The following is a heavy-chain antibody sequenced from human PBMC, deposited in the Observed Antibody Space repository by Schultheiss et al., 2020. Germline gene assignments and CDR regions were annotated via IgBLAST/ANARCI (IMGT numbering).Heavy chain of an antibody. V-gene: IGHV4-39*01. CDR1: GGSISSGGFY. J-gene: IGHJ4*02. D-gene: IGHD1-26*01. Sequence: SETLSLTCTVSGGSISSGGFYWSWIRQHPGKGLEWIGSIYYSGSTYYNPSLKSRVTISVDTSKNQFSLKLSSVTAADTAVYYCARWELLRYFDYWGQGTLVTVSS. CDR2: IYYSGST. CDR3: ARWELLRYFDY.